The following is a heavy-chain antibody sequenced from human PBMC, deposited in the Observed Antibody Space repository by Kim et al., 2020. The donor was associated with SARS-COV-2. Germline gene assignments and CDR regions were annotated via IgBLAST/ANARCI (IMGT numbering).Heavy chain of an antibody. CDR1: GDSVSSNSAA. CDR2: TYYRSKWYN. Sequence: SQTLSLTCAISGDSVSSNSAAWNWIRQSPSRGLEWLGRTYYRSKWYNDYAVSVKSRITINPDTSKNQFSLQLNSVTPEDTAVYYCARDIPGNYGSGSYRNWFDPWGQGTLVTVSS. CDR3: ARDIPGNYGSGSYRNWFDP. D-gene: IGHD3-10*01. V-gene: IGHV6-1*01. J-gene: IGHJ5*02.